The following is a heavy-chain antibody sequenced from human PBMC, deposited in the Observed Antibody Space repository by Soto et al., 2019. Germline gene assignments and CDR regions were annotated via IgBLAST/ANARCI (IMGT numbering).Heavy chain of an antibody. CDR3: AKDISPAPYSSSWF. J-gene: IGHJ4*02. CDR1: GFTFDDSA. CDR2: ISWNSGSI. D-gene: IGHD6-13*01. V-gene: IGHV3-9*01. Sequence: PAGSLRLSCAASGFTFDDSAMPWLRPAPGKGLEWVSGISWNSGSIGYADSVKGRFTISRDNAKNSLYLQMNSLRAEDTALYYCAKDISPAPYSSSWFWGQGTLVTVSS.